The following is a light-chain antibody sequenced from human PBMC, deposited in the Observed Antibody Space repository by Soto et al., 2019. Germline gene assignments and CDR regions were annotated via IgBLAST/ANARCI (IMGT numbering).Light chain of an antibody. CDR2: EVV. CDR1: SSDVGGYNY. Sequence: QSALTQPASVSGSPGQSITISCTGTSSDVGGYNYVSWYQHHPGKAPKLMIYEVVNRPSGVYYRFSGSKSGITASLTISGLQAEVEADYYCTSYTSSSPLVFGTGTKLTVL. V-gene: IGLV2-14*01. CDR3: TSYTSSSPLV. J-gene: IGLJ1*01.